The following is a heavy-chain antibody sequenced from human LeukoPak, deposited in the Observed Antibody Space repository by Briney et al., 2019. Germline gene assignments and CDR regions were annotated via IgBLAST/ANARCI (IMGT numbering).Heavy chain of an antibody. CDR1: GGSVSSYY. V-gene: IGHV4-34*01. CDR2: INHSGST. J-gene: IGHJ4*02. Sequence: PSETLSLTCTVSGGSVSSYYWSWIRQPPGKGLEWIGEINHSGSTNYNPSLKGRVTISVDTSKNQFSLKLSSVTAADTAVYYCASTSPHNYYDSSGYSDYWGQGTLVTVSS. CDR3: ASTSPHNYYDSSGYSDY. D-gene: IGHD3-22*01.